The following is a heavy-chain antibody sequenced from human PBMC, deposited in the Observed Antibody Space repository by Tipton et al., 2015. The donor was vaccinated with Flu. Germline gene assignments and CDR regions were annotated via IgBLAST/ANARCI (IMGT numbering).Heavy chain of an antibody. CDR2: ITSAGAI. CDR3: AKDHPGRGTGYSPFDS. D-gene: IGHD3/OR15-3a*01. CDR1: GFTFATYA. V-gene: IGHV3-23*01. Sequence: GSLRLSCAASGFTFATYAMSWVRQAPGKGLEWVSSITSAGAIYYADSVKGRFTISRDISTNTLSLQMNSLRAEDTALYYCAKDHPGRGTGYSPFDSWGQGTLVTVSS. J-gene: IGHJ4*02.